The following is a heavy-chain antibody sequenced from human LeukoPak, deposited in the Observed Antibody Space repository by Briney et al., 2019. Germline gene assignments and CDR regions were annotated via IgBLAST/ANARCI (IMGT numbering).Heavy chain of an antibody. D-gene: IGHD6-13*01. V-gene: IGHV5-51*01. J-gene: IGHJ4*02. CDR3: ARHLSSNWYNEKVFDF. Sequence: GESLQISCQGSGYSFTNYWIGWVRQMPGKGLEWMGIIYPGDSDTRYSPSFQGQVTISADNSISTAYLQWSSLRASDTAMYYCARHLSSNWYNEKVFDFWGQGTLVTVTS. CDR2: IYPGDSDT. CDR1: GYSFTNYW.